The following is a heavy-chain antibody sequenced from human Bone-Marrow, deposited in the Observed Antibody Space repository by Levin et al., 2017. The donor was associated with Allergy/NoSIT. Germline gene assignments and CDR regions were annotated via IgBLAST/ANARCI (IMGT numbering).Heavy chain of an antibody. Sequence: NAGGSLRLSCTVSGGGSNFWWSWVRQPPGRGLEWIGDIYHTGSTSYNASLKSRVTISVDKSKNQFSLELTSVTAADTAVYYCAGDRGAYYFDYWGQGLLVTVSS. J-gene: IGHJ4*02. V-gene: IGHV4-4*02. D-gene: IGHD1-26*01. CDR2: IYHTGST. CDR1: GGGSNFW. CDR3: AGDRGAYYFDY.